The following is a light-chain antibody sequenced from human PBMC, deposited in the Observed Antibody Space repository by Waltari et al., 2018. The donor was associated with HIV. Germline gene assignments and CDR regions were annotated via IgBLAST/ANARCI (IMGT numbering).Light chain of an antibody. J-gene: IGKJ1*01. CDR2: ADD. V-gene: IGKV1-17*01. Sequence: IQMTQSQSSLSASIGDKISITCRASQDIKSDLGWYQQRPGSAPPRLIFADDTLHSGVPPRFGGGGSGTHFTLTINGLQPEDSATYYCRQHNSFPRTFGQGTRLEI. CDR1: QDIKSD. CDR3: RQHNSFPRT.